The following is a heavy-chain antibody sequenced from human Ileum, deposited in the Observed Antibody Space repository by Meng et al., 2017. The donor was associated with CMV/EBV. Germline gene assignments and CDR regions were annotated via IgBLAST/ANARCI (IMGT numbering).Heavy chain of an antibody. CDR2: ISSSTSYR. CDR1: GFTFSDYY. V-gene: IGHV3-11*06. Sequence: QVELVESGGXVVKPGGSLRLSCGASGFTFSDYYMSWVRQAPGKGLEWISYISSSTSYRKYAESVRGRFTISRDNAKNSLFLQMNSLRAEDTAVYYCVREAATTSPYFDDWGQGTLGTVSS. J-gene: IGHJ4*02. D-gene: IGHD1-7*01. CDR3: VREAATTSPYFDD.